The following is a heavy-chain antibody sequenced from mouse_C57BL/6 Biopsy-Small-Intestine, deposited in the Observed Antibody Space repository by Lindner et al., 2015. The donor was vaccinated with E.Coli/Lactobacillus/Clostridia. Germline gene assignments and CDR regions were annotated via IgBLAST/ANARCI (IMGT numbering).Heavy chain of an antibody. Sequence: VQLQESGPELVKPGASVKISCKASGYAFSSSWMNWVKQRPGKGLEWIGRIYPGDGDTNYNGKFKGKATLTADKPSSTAYMQLSSLTSEDSAVYFCARKAGTWYFDVWGTGTTVTVSS. V-gene: IGHV1-82*01. CDR3: ARKAGTWYFDV. J-gene: IGHJ1*03. CDR1: GYAFSSSW. CDR2: IYPGDGDT. D-gene: IGHD4-1*01.